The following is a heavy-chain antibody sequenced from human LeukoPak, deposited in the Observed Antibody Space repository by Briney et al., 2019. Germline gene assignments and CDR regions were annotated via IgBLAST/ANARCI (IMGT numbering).Heavy chain of an antibody. Sequence: SETLSLTCTVSGGSVSRGGYYWNWIRQHPGKGLEWIGFTSYSEGTYYNPSLMSRITISVDISQNQFSLKMRDVTAADTAVYFCATADWEAFYFDSWGQGALVAVSS. CDR2: TSYSEGT. CDR3: ATADWEAFYFDS. CDR1: GGSVSRGGYY. D-gene: IGHD1-26*01. V-gene: IGHV4-31*03. J-gene: IGHJ4*02.